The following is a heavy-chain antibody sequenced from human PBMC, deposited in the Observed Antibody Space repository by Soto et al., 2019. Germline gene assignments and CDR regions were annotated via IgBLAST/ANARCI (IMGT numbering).Heavy chain of an antibody. CDR2: IIPILGIA. CDR1: GGTFSSYT. Sequence: QVQLVQSGAEVKKPGSSVKVSCKASGGTFSSYTISWVRQAPGQGLEWMGRIIPILGIANYAQKFQGRVTITADKSTSTADMELSSLRSEDTAVYYCARDTPNYDILTGYYEGRWFDPWGQGTLVTVSS. D-gene: IGHD3-9*01. CDR3: ARDTPNYDILTGYYEGRWFDP. V-gene: IGHV1-69*08. J-gene: IGHJ5*02.